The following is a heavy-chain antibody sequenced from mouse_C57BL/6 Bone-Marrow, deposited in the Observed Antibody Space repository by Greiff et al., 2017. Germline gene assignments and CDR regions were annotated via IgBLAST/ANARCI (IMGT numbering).Heavy chain of an antibody. J-gene: IGHJ1*03. D-gene: IGHD2-4*01. CDR2: IWRGGST. CDR1: GFSLTSYG. V-gene: IGHV2-5*01. Sequence: QVQLMESGPGLVQPSQSLSITCTVSGFSLTSYGVHWVRQSPGKGLEWLGVIWRGGSTDYNAAFMSRLSITKDNSKSQVFFKMNSLQADDTAIYYCAKNGDYGRPCYWYFDVWGTGTTVTVSS. CDR3: AKNGDYGRPCYWYFDV.